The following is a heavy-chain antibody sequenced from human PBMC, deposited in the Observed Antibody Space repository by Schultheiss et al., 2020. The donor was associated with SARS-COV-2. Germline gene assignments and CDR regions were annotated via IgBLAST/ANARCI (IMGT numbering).Heavy chain of an antibody. D-gene: IGHD6-19*01. CDR2: IKSKTDGGTT. J-gene: IGHJ5*02. CDR3: ARGGIAVAGTVNWFDP. Sequence: GGSLRLSCAASGFTFSNAWMSWVRQAPGKGLEWVGRIKSKTDGGTTDYAAPVKGRFTISRDDSKNTLYLQMNSLRAEDTAVYYCARGGIAVAGTVNWFDPWGQGTLVTVSS. CDR1: GFTFSNAW. V-gene: IGHV3-15*05.